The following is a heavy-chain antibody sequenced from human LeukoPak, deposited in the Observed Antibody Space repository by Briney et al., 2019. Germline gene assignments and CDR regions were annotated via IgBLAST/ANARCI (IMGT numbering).Heavy chain of an antibody. CDR2: INPNSGGT. V-gene: IGHV1-2*06. CDR3: ARGPGIVVVPAAKYGMDV. Sequence: ASVKVSCKASGYTFTGYYMHWVRQAPGQGLEWMGRINPNSGGTNYAQKFQGRVTMTRDTSISTAYMELSRLRSDDTAVYYCARGPGIVVVPAAKYGMDVWGQGTTVTVSS. D-gene: IGHD2-2*01. CDR1: GYTFTGYY. J-gene: IGHJ6*02.